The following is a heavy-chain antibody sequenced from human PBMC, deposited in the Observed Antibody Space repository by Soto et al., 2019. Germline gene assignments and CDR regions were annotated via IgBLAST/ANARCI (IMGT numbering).Heavy chain of an antibody. J-gene: IGHJ4*02. CDR1: GFTFSSYG. Sequence: EVQLVESGGGLVQPGGSLRLSCAASGFTFSSYGMNWVRQAPGKGLEWVSYISSSSSTIYYADSVKGRFTISRDNAKNSLYLQMNSLRAEDTAVYYCALITMVRGVMSDYWGQGTLVTVSS. D-gene: IGHD3-10*01. CDR3: ALITMVRGVMSDY. V-gene: IGHV3-48*01. CDR2: ISSSSSTI.